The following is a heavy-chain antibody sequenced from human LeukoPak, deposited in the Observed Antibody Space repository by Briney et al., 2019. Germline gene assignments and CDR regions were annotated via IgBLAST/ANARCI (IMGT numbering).Heavy chain of an antibody. V-gene: IGHV4-39*01. Sequence: SETLSLTCTVSGGSISSSSYYWGWIRQPPGKGLEWIGSIYYSGSTYYNPSLKSRVTISVDTSKNQFSLKLSSVTAADTAVYYCARYEYSSSSWFDPWGQGTLVTVSS. J-gene: IGHJ5*02. D-gene: IGHD6-6*01. CDR2: IYYSGST. CDR3: ARYEYSSSSWFDP. CDR1: GGSISSSSYY.